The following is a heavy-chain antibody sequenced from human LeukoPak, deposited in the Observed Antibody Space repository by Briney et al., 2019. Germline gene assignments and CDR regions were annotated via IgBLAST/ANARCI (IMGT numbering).Heavy chain of an antibody. J-gene: IGHJ6*02. V-gene: IGHV4-34*01. D-gene: IGHD6-13*01. Sequence: SETLSLTCAVYGGSFSGYYWSWIRQPPGKGLEWIGEINHSGSTNYNPSLKSRVTISVDTSKNQFSLKLSSVTAADTAVYYCARATTYSSGWYVRFGFGMDVWGQGTTVTASS. CDR1: GGSFSGYY. CDR3: ARATTYSSGWYVRFGFGMDV. CDR2: INHSGST.